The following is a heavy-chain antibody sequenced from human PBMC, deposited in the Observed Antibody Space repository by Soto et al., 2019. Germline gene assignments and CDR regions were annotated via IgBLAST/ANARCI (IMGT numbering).Heavy chain of an antibody. D-gene: IGHD3-10*01. V-gene: IGHV4-34*01. CDR2: INNGGSS. Sequence: SETLSLTCAVYCGSFIGYYWSWIRQPPGKGLEWIGEINNGGSSNYNPSLKSRGSMSVGTSNNQFSLKLTSVTAADTAVYYCARGRGDGYNQNWYFDLWGRGTLVTVSS. CDR1: CGSFIGYY. CDR3: ARGRGDGYNQNWYFDL. J-gene: IGHJ2*01.